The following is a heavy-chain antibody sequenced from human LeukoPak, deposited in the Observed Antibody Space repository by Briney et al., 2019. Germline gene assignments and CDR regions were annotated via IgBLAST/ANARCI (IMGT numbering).Heavy chain of an antibody. CDR1: GGTFSSYA. D-gene: IGHD1-26*01. CDR2: IIPIFGTA. Sequence: SVKVSCKASGGTFSSYAISWVRQAPGQGLEWMGGIIPIFGTANYAQKFQGRVTITADESTCTAYMELSSLRSEDTAVYYCAREALIVGATTYAFDIWGQGTMVTVSS. V-gene: IGHV1-69*13. CDR3: AREALIVGATTYAFDI. J-gene: IGHJ3*02.